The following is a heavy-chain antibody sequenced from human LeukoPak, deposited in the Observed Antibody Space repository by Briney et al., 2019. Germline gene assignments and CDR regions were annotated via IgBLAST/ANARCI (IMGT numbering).Heavy chain of an antibody. V-gene: IGHV4-4*07. D-gene: IGHD3-22*01. CDR1: GGSISSYY. J-gene: IGHJ4*02. CDR3: ARDGYYYDSTGYSGDY. CDR2: IYTSGST. Sequence: ETLSLTCTVSGGSISSYYWSWIRQPAGKGLEWIGRIYTSGSTNYNPSLKSRVTMSVDTSKNQFSVKLSSVTAADTAVYYCARDGYYYDSTGYSGDYWGQGTLVTVSS.